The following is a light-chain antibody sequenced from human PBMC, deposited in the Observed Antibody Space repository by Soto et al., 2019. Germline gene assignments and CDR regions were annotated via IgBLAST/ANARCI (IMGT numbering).Light chain of an antibody. CDR3: GTWDSSLSAV. J-gene: IGLJ2*01. CDR2: DNN. V-gene: IGLV1-51*01. Sequence: QSVLTQPPSVSAAPGQKVTISCSGSSSNIGNNYVSWYQQLPGTAPKLLIYDNNKRPSGIPDRFSGSKSGTSATLGITGLQTGDEADYYCGTWDSSLSAVFGGGTKLNVL. CDR1: SSNIGNNY.